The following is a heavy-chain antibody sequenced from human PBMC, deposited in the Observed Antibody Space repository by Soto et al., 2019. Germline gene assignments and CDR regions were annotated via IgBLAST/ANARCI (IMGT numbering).Heavy chain of an antibody. J-gene: IGHJ4*02. CDR2: IYYSGST. Sequence: SETLSLTCTVSGGSISSYYWSWIRQPPGKGLEWIGYIYYSGSTNYNPSLKSRVTISVDTSKNQFSLKLSSVTAADTAVYYCARGQMTTGVQTFDYWGQETLVTVPS. CDR3: ARGQMTTGVQTFDY. V-gene: IGHV4-59*01. CDR1: GGSISSYY. D-gene: IGHD4-17*01.